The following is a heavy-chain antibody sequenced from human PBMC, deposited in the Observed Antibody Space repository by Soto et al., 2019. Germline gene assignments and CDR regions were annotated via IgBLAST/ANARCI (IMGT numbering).Heavy chain of an antibody. CDR2: ISAYNGNT. Sequence: APVKVSCKASGYTFISSDITWVRQAPGQGLEWIGWISAYNGNTNVPQNLQGRVILTTDTSTDTAYMELSSLRSDDTAMYYCARVRSPGHPPYSWFGPWGQGTLVTVSS. V-gene: IGHV1-18*04. J-gene: IGHJ5*02. CDR3: ARVRSPGHPPYSWFGP. CDR1: GYTFISSD.